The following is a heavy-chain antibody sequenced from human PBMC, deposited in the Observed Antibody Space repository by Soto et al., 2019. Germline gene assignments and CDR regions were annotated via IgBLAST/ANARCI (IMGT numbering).Heavy chain of an antibody. CDR2: INHSGST. D-gene: IGHD6-6*01. Sequence: PSETLSLTCAVYGVSFSNYYWSWIRQPPGKGLEWIGEINHSGSTNYNPSLKSRVTISVDTSKNQFALKVSSVTAADTAVYYCARTSRFDYWGQGTLVTVSS. CDR3: ARTSRFDY. V-gene: IGHV4-34*01. J-gene: IGHJ4*02. CDR1: GVSFSNYY.